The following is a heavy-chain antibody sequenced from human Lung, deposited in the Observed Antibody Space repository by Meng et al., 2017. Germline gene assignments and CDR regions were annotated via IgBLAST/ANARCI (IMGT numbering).Heavy chain of an antibody. Sequence: GPGLVKPSQPLSLLCTVSGGSISSSNYYWSWIRQSPGKGLEWSGHIYNSGRTYYNPSLKSRITISVDTSQNNLSLKLSSVTAADSAVYYCARGPTTMAHDFDYWGQGTLVTVSS. J-gene: IGHJ4*02. D-gene: IGHD4-11*01. CDR1: GGSISSSNYY. CDR3: ARGPTTMAHDFDY. V-gene: IGHV4-30-4*01. CDR2: IYNSGRT.